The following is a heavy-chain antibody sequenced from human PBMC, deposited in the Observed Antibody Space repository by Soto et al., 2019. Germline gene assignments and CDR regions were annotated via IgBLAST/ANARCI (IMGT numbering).Heavy chain of an antibody. J-gene: IGHJ4*02. CDR3: PRLAARYYDGRGRYYFDY. CDR1: GFTFGDYA. CDR2: IRSKAYGGPT. Sequence: GGSLRLSCTASGFTFGDYAMSWVRQPPGKGLEWVGFIRSKAYGGPTEYAASVKGRFTISRDDSKSITYLQMNSLKTEDTAVYYCPRLAARYYDGRGRYYFDYWGQGTLVTVSS. V-gene: IGHV3-49*04. D-gene: IGHD3-22*01.